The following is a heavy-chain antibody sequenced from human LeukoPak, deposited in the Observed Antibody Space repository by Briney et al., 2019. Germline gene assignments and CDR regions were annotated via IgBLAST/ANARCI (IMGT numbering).Heavy chain of an antibody. J-gene: IGHJ5*02. CDR1: GYTFTRYC. Sequence: ASVTVSCMASGYTFTRYCLRWVEPAPGKGLEWMGWISAYNGNTNYAQKLQGRVTMTTDTSTSTAYMELSSLRADDTAVYYCARVFEQQLIQKLYNWFDPWGQGTLVTVSS. CDR3: ARVFEQQLIQKLYNWFDP. D-gene: IGHD6-13*01. CDR2: ISAYNGNT. V-gene: IGHV1-18*01.